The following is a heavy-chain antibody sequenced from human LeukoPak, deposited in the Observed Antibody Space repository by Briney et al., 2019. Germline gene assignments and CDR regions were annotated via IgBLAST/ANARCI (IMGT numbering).Heavy chain of an antibody. CDR1: GFIFSSYA. V-gene: IGHV3-23*01. D-gene: IGHD6-19*01. CDR2: TSGNGAKT. CDR3: AKDSGWPFDY. J-gene: IGHJ4*02. Sequence: PGGSLRLSCAASGFIFSSYALSWARQAPGKGLEWVSATSGNGAKTYYADSVKGRFTISRDNSKNTLYLQMNSLRAEDTAVYYCAKDSGWPFDYWGQGTLVTVSS.